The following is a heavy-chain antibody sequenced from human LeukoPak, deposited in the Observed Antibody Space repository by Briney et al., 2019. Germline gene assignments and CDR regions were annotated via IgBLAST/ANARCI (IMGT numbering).Heavy chain of an antibody. CDR1: GYSISSDCY. CDR2: ISHSGSP. D-gene: IGHD5-24*01. Sequence: SETLSLTCVVSGYSISSDCYWGWIRRPPAQGLGWIGSISHSGSPYYHPSLKSRVMISVDTSDNQFSLMLGSVTAAVPAVGCLARHWGYSEFDYWGQGTVVTVSS. J-gene: IGHJ4*02. V-gene: IGHV4-38-2*01. CDR3: ARHWGYSEFDY.